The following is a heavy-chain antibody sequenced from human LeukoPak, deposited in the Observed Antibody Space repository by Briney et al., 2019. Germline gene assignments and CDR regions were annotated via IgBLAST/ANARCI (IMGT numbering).Heavy chain of an antibody. CDR2: ISGSGGSI. CDR3: AREIRETVVTRHYYYGIDV. Sequence: GGSLRLSCTASGFTFSDYAMSWVRQAPGKGLEWVSGISGSGGSIRYADSVKGRFTISRENAKNVLYLQMSSLRAEDTAVYYCAREIRETVVTRHYYYGIDVWGQGTTVTVSS. CDR1: GFTFSDYA. D-gene: IGHD2-15*01. J-gene: IGHJ6*02. V-gene: IGHV3-23*01.